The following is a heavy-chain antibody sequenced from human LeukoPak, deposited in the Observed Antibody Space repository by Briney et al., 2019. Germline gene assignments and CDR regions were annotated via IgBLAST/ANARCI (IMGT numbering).Heavy chain of an antibody. V-gene: IGHV3-48*03. CDR2: ISTTGDRI. CDR1: GFTFSSYE. J-gene: IGHJ6*03. CDR3: AREGQGWLLPQYYYYYYMDV. D-gene: IGHD3-22*01. Sequence: PWGSLRLSCAASGFTFSSYEMNWVRQVPGKGLEWISYISTTGDRIQYADSVKGRFTISRDNAKNSLYLQMNSLRAEDTAVYYCAREGQGWLLPQYYYYYYMDVWGKGTTVTVSS.